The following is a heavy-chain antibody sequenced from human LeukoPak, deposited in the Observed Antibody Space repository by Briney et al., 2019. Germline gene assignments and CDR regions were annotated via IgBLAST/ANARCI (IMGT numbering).Heavy chain of an antibody. D-gene: IGHD5-18*01. CDR2: ISAYNGNT. CDR3: ARERIQLWYSVVYYYGMDV. Sequence: ASVKVSCKASGYTFTSYGISWVRQAPGQGLEWMGWISAYNGNTNYAQKLQGRVTMTTDTSTSTAYMELRRLRSDDAAVYYCARERIQLWYSVVYYYGMDVWGQGTTVSVSS. J-gene: IGHJ6*02. V-gene: IGHV1-18*01. CDR1: GYTFTSYG.